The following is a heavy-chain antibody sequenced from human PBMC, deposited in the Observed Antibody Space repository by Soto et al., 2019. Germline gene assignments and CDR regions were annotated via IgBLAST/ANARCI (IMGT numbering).Heavy chain of an antibody. CDR2: IYYSGST. D-gene: IGHD1-1*01. V-gene: IGHV4-59*01. CDR1: GGSISSYY. Sequence: SETLSLTCTVSGGSISSYYWSWTRQPPGKGLEWIGYIYYSGSTNYNPSLKSRVTISVDTSKNQFSLKLSSVTAADTAVYYCAREWDWNDDDYYYGMDVWGQGTTVTVSS. J-gene: IGHJ6*02. CDR3: AREWDWNDDDYYYGMDV.